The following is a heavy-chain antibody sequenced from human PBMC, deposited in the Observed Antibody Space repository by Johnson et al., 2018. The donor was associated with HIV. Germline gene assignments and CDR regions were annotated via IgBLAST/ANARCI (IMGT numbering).Heavy chain of an antibody. V-gene: IGHV3-7*05. CDR3: ARGYGYEWRGELDAFDI. CDR1: GFTFSNYW. D-gene: IGHD5-18*01. J-gene: IGHJ3*02. CDR2: IKQGGGET. Sequence: EVQLVESGGGLVQPGGSLRLSCAASGFTFSNYWMSWVRQAPGKGLEWVSNIKQGGGETYYVDSVKGRFTISRDNAKNSLNLQLNSLRAEDTAVYYCARGYGYEWRGELDAFDIWGQGTIVTVSS.